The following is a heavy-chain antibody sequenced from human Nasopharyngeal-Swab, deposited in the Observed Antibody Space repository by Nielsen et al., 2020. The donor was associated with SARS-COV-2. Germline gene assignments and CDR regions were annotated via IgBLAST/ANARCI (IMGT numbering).Heavy chain of an antibody. V-gene: IGHV4-59*13. CDR2: IYYSGST. CDR3: ARGSGYYDSSDYSDY. Sequence: SETLSLTCTVSGGSISSYYWSWIRQPPGKGLEWIGYIYYSGSTNYNPSLKSRVTISVDTSKNQFSLKLSSVTAADTAVYYCARGSGYYDSSDYSDYWGQGTLVTVSS. CDR1: GGSISSYY. J-gene: IGHJ4*02. D-gene: IGHD3-22*01.